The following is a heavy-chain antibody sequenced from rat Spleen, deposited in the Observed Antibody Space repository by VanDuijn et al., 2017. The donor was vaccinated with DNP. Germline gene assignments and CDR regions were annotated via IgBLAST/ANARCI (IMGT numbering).Heavy chain of an antibody. D-gene: IGHD1-12*03. CDR2: ISYDGGST. J-gene: IGHJ3*01. CDR1: GFTFSDYG. V-gene: IGHV5-20*01. Sequence: EVQLVESGGGLVQPGRSMKLSCAASGFTFSDYGMAWVLQAPTKGLEWVASISYDGGSTYYRDSVKGRFTISRENAKSTLYLQMESLRSEDTATYYCAKDTSPYYYDGYYPFAYWGQGTLVTVSS. CDR3: AKDTSPYYYDGYYPFAY.